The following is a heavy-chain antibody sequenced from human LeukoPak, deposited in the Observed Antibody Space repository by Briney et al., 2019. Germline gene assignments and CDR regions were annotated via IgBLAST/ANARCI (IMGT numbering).Heavy chain of an antibody. D-gene: IGHD3-9*01. CDR2: IYYSGST. J-gene: IGHJ4*02. CDR3: ARVQGDYDILTGYSPTFDY. Sequence: SETLSLTCTVSGDFITAYYWSWIRQPPGKGLEWIGYIYYSGSTNYNPSLKSRVTISVDTSKNQFSLKLSSVTAADTAVYYCARVQGDYDILTGYSPTFDYWGQGTLVTVSS. CDR1: GDFITAYY. V-gene: IGHV4-59*01.